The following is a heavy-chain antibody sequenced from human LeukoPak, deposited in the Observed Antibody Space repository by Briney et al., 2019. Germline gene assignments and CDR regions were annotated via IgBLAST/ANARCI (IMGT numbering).Heavy chain of an antibody. J-gene: IGHJ4*02. D-gene: IGHD4-17*01. CDR2: IIPIFGTA. CDR1: GGTFSSYA. Sequence: SVKVSCTASGGTFSSYAISWVRQAPGQGLEWMGGIIPIFGTANYAQKFQGRVTITADESTSTAYMELSSLRSEDTAVHYCARFNRWGTDYGEYYFDYWGQGTLVTVSS. V-gene: IGHV1-69*13. CDR3: ARFNRWGTDYGEYYFDY.